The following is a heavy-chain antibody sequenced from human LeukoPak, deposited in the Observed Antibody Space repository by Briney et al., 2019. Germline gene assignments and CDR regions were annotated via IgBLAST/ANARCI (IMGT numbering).Heavy chain of an antibody. CDR1: GGSISSYY. V-gene: IGHV4-59*08. CDR2: IYYSGST. J-gene: IGHJ4*02. CDR3: ARFVGTMVRGVITYYFDY. D-gene: IGHD3-10*01. Sequence: PSETLSLTCTVSGGSISSYYWSWIRQPPGKGLEWIGYIYYSGSTNYNPSLKSRVTISVDTSKNQFSLKLSSVTAADTAVYYCARFVGTMVRGVITYYFDYWGQGTLVTVSS.